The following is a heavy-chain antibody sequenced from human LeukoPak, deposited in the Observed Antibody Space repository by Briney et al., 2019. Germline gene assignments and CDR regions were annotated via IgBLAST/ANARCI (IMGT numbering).Heavy chain of an antibody. CDR1: GASFSSYY. Sequence: PSETLSLPCTVSGASFSSYYWNWIRQSPGKGLEWLGNIHYRGTTNYNPSLKNRVTLSLDTSKRQFVLKVTSVTAADTAVYYCARDEHGDFQGFDYWGQGTRVTVSS. CDR2: IHYRGTT. D-gene: IGHD4-17*01. V-gene: IGHV4-59*13. J-gene: IGHJ4*02. CDR3: ARDEHGDFQGFDY.